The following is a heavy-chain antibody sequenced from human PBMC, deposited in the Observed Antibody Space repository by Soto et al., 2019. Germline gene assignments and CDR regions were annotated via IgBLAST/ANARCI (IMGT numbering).Heavy chain of an antibody. V-gene: IGHV3-23*01. CDR2: ISGSGGST. CDR1: GFTFSSYA. Sequence: GGSLRLSCAASGFTFSSYAMSWVRQAPGKGLEWVSAISGSGGSTYYADSVKGRFTISRDNSKNTLYLQWSSLKASDTAMYYCARLWGYCSSTSCYRILGWFDPWGQGTLVTVSS. D-gene: IGHD2-2*01. CDR3: ARLWGYCSSTSCYRILGWFDP. J-gene: IGHJ5*02.